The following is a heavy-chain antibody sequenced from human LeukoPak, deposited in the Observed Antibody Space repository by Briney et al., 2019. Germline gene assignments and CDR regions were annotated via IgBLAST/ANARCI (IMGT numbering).Heavy chain of an antibody. Sequence: GGSLRLSCAASGFSFGSYAMSWVRQAPGKGLEWVSAISGSGGSTYYADSVKGRFTISRDNSKNTLYVQMNSLRVEDTAVYYCAREDSNNYGSGSYYNDDCWGQGTLVTVSS. D-gene: IGHD3-10*01. V-gene: IGHV3-23*01. CDR1: GFSFGSYA. J-gene: IGHJ4*02. CDR2: ISGSGGST. CDR3: AREDSNNYGSGSYYNDDC.